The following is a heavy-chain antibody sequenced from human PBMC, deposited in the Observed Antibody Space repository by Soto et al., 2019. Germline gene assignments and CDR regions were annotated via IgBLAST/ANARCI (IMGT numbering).Heavy chain of an antibody. Sequence: SETLSLTCTVSGASISSSYWSWIRQSPQKGLEWIGYVYYSGSTNYNPSLKSRVTISVDTSKNQFSLKLNSVTAADTAVYYCARGYYDSSGQSNTFDIWGQGTMVTVSS. CDR3: ARGYYDSSGQSNTFDI. CDR1: GASISSSY. CDR2: VYYSGST. V-gene: IGHV4-59*01. D-gene: IGHD3-22*01. J-gene: IGHJ3*02.